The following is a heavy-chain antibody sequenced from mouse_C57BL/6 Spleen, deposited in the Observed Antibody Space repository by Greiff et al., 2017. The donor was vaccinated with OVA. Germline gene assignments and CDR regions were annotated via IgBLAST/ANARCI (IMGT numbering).Heavy chain of an antibody. V-gene: IGHV5-4*01. CDR2: ISDGGSYT. J-gene: IGHJ3*01. CDR1: GFTFSSYA. D-gene: IGHD1-1*01. CDR3: ARDHYGSSTWFAY. Sequence: EVKLMESGGGLVKPGGSLKLSCAASGFTFSSYAMSWVRQTPEKRLEWVATISDGGSYTYYPDNVKGRFTISRDNAKNNLYLQMSHLKSEDTAMYYCARDHYGSSTWFAYWGQGTLVTVSA.